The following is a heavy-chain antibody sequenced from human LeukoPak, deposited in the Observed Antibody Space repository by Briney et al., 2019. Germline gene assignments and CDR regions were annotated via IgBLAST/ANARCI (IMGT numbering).Heavy chain of an antibody. V-gene: IGHV3-73*01. CDR2: IRSKANSYAT. CDR1: GFTFSGSA. CDR3: TSPLDYYMDV. J-gene: IGHJ6*03. Sequence: GGSLRLXCAASGFTFSGSAMHWDRQASGKGLEWVGRIRSKANSYATAYAASVKGRFTISRDDSKNTAYLQMNSLKTEDTAVHYCTSPLDYYMDVWGKGTTVTVSS.